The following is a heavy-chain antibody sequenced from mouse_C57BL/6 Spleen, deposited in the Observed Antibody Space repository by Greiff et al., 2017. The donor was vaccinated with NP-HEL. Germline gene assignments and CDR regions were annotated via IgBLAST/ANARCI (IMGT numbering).Heavy chain of an antibody. V-gene: IGHV1-15*01. CDR3: TRDYGYDRGFAY. J-gene: IGHJ3*01. Sequence: QVQLKQSGAELVRPGASVTLSCKASGYTFTDYEMHWVKQTPVHGLEWIGAIDPETGGTAYNQKFKGKAILTADKSSSTAYMELRSLTSEDSAVYYCTRDYGYDRGFAYWGQGTLVTVSA. D-gene: IGHD2-2*01. CDR2: IDPETGGT. CDR1: GYTFTDYE.